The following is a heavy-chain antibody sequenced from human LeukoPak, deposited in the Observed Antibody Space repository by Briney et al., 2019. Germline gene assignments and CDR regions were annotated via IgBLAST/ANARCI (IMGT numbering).Heavy chain of an antibody. CDR1: GFTFSSYA. CDR2: ISGSGGST. V-gene: IGHV3-23*01. D-gene: IGHD6-13*01. CDR3: AKDQGSSSWSDY. J-gene: IGHJ4*02. Sequence: GGSLRFSCAASGFTFSSYARSWVRQAPGKGLEWVSAISGSGGSTYYADSVKGRFTISRDNSKNTLYLQMNSLRAEDTAVYYCAKDQGSSSWSDYWGQGTLVTVSS.